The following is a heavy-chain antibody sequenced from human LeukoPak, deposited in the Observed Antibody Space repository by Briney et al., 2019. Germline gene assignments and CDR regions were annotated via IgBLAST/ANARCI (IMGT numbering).Heavy chain of an antibody. CDR3: ARGLYDYYDSSGYWVY. D-gene: IGHD3-22*01. Sequence: PSETLSLTCTVSGGSISSYYWSWIRQPPEKGLEWIGYIYYSGSTNYNPSLKSRVTISVDTSKNQFSLKLSSVTAADTAVYYCARGLYDYYDSSGYWVYWGQGTLVTVSS. CDR1: GGSISSYY. CDR2: IYYSGST. V-gene: IGHV4-59*12. J-gene: IGHJ4*02.